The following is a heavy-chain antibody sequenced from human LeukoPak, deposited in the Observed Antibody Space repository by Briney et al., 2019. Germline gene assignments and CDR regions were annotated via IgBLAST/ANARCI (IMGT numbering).Heavy chain of an antibody. CDR2: IYYSGST. V-gene: IGHV4-59*01. Sequence: SETLSLTCTVSGGSISSYYWSWIRQPPGKGLEWIGYIYYSGSTNYNPSLKSRVTISVDTSKNQFSLKLSSVAAADTAVYYCAREADYDSSGAWFDPWGQGTLVTVSS. CDR3: AREADYDSSGAWFDP. CDR1: GGSISSYY. D-gene: IGHD3-22*01. J-gene: IGHJ5*02.